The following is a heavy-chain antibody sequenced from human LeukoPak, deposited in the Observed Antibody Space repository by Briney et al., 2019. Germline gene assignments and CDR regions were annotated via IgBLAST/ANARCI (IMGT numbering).Heavy chain of an antibody. CDR1: GGSISSSSYY. Sequence: SETLSLTCTVSGGSISSSSYYWGWIRQPPGKGLEWIGSIYYSGSTYYNPSLKSRVTISVDTSKNQFSLKLSSVTAADTAVYYCARDGAGVAANAFDIWGQGTMVTVSS. CDR3: ARDGAGVAANAFDI. CDR2: IYYSGST. V-gene: IGHV4-39*07. J-gene: IGHJ3*02. D-gene: IGHD6-13*01.